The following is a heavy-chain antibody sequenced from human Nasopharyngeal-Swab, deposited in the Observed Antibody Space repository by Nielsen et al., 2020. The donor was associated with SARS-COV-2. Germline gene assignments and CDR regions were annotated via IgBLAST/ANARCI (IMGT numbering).Heavy chain of an antibody. CDR1: GFTFSDYY. Sequence: GESLKISCAASGFTFSDYYMSWIRQAPGKGLEWVSYISSSGSTIYYADSVKGRFTISMDNAKNSLYLQMNSLRAEDTAVYYCASSYYDSSGYYPDYWGQGTLVTVSS. D-gene: IGHD3-22*01. CDR2: ISSSGSTI. J-gene: IGHJ4*02. CDR3: ASSYYDSSGYYPDY. V-gene: IGHV3-11*01.